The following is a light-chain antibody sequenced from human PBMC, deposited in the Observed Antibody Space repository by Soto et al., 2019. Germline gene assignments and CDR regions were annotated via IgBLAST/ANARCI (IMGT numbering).Light chain of an antibody. Sequence: QSVLTQPASVSGSPGQSITVSCTGTSSDVGGYNYVSWYQQHPGKAPKLMIYEVSNRPSGVSNRFSGSKSGNTASLTISGLQAEDEADYYCSSYTSSNTLPYVFGTGTKVTVL. CDR2: EVS. CDR1: SSDVGGYNY. J-gene: IGLJ1*01. V-gene: IGLV2-14*01. CDR3: SSYTSSNTLPYV.